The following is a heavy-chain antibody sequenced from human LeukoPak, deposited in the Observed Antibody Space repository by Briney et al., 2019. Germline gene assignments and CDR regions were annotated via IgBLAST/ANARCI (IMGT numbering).Heavy chain of an antibody. CDR3: AREIVVVVTRQTWFDP. J-gene: IGHJ5*02. CDR1: GYTFTGYY. CDR2: INPNSGGT. V-gene: IGHV1-2*06. Sequence: ASVKVSCKASGYTFTGYYMHWVRQAPGQGLEWMGRINPNSGGTNYAQKFQGRVTMTRDTSISTAYMELSRLRSDDTAVYYCAREIVVVVTRQTWFDPWGQGTLVTVSS. D-gene: IGHD2-15*01.